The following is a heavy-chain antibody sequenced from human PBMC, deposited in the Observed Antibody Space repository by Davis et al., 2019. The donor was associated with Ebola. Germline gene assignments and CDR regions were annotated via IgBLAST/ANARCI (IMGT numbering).Heavy chain of an antibody. D-gene: IGHD6-13*01. CDR1: GFTFSGSA. CDR3: TLAPQQQLGSDY. V-gene: IGHV3-73*01. CDR2: IRSKANSYAT. J-gene: IGHJ4*02. Sequence: GESLKISCAASGFTFSGSAMHWVRQASGKGLEWVARIRSKANSYATAYAASVKGSFTIYRDDSKNTAYLQMNSLKTEETAVYYCTLAPQQQLGSDYWGQGTLVTVSS.